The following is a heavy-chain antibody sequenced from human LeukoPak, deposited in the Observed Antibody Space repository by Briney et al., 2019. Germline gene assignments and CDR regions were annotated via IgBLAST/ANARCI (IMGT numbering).Heavy chain of an antibody. J-gene: IGHJ3*02. D-gene: IGHD1-1*01. Sequence: GASVKVPCKASGGTFSSYAISWVRQAPGQGLEWMGGIIPIFGTANYAQKFQGRVTITTDESTSTAYMELSSLRSEDTAVYYCARDLRTTLDAFDIWGQGTMVTVSS. CDR3: ARDLRTTLDAFDI. V-gene: IGHV1-69*05. CDR1: GGTFSSYA. CDR2: IIPIFGTA.